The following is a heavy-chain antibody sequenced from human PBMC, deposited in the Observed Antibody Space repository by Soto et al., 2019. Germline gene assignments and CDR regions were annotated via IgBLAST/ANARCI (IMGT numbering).Heavy chain of an antibody. J-gene: IGHJ4*02. D-gene: IGHD5-18*01. CDR2: IYYSGST. CDR3: ARGTHTAMVAYYFDY. V-gene: IGHV4-31*03. CDR1: GGSISSGGYY. Sequence: SETLSLTCTVSGGSISSGGYYWSWIRQHPGKGLEWIGYIYYSGSTYYNPSLKSRVTISVDTSKNQFSLKLSSVTAADTAVYYCARGTHTAMVAYYFDYWGQGTLVTVSS.